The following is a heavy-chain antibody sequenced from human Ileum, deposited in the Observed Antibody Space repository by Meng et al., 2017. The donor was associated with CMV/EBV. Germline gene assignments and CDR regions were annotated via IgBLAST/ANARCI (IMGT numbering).Heavy chain of an antibody. D-gene: IGHD4-23*01. V-gene: IGHV3-30-3*01. J-gene: IGHJ4*02. Sequence: TFSGYAITWVRQAPGKGLEWVAVISNGGSEKYYADSVKGRFTISRDNSKNTLYVQMNSLRPEDTAVYYCARDVHPRTTVVTPGYFDYWGQGTLVTVSS. CDR3: ARDVHPRTTVVTPGYFDY. CDR1: TFSGYA. CDR2: ISNGGSEK.